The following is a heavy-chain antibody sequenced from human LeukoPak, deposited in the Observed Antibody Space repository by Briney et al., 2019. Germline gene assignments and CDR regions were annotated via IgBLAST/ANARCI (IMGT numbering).Heavy chain of an antibody. V-gene: IGHV1-24*01. J-gene: IGHJ4*02. D-gene: IGHD1-26*01. CDR1: GYTLTELS. CDR2: FEPEDAKT. CDR3: ATSRVGDTVWLDY. Sequence: ASVTVSCKVSGYTLTELSIHWVRQSPGKGVEWRGGFEPEDAKTFYAQRLQGRITMTEDTSTNTGYMNLSSLRSEDTGIYYCATSRVGDTVWLDYWGQGSLVTVSS.